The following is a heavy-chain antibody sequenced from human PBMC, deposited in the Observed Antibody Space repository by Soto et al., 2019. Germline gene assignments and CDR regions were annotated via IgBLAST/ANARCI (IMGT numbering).Heavy chain of an antibody. CDR3: ARASRNYYDSSGYLYYFDY. V-gene: IGHV3-66*01. CDR2: IYSGGST. Sequence: PGGSNRLSSGASGFTVSSNYMSWVRQAPGKGLEWVSVIYSGGSTYYADSVKGRFTISRDNSKNTLYLQMNSLRAEDTAVYYCARASRNYYDSSGYLYYFDYWGQGTLVTVSS. D-gene: IGHD3-22*01. J-gene: IGHJ4*02. CDR1: GFTVSSNY.